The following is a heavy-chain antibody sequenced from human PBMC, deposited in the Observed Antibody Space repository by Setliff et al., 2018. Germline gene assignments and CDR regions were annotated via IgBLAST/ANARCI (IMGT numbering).Heavy chain of an antibody. CDR3: SRAVSSGSYYNVRPYYFDF. V-gene: IGHV4-4*08. J-gene: IGHJ4*02. CDR1: GDSISPYF. CDR2: VLTSGST. Sequence: SETLSLTCTVSGDSISPYFWTWIRQPPGKGLEWIGDVLTSGSTSYNPSLKSRVTISVDTSKNQFSLKLTSVTAADTAVYFCSRAVSSGSYYNVRPYYFDFWGQGTPVTVSS. D-gene: IGHD1-20*01.